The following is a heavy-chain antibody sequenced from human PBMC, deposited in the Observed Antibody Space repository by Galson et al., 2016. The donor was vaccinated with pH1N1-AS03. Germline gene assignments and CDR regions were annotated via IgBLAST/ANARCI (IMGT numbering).Heavy chain of an antibody. V-gene: IGHV3-21*06. J-gene: IGHJ6*02. Sequence: SLRLSCAGSGFTFNKYSIAWVRPAPGQGLEWVSSISSRGDDIYYADSVKGRFTISRDNAKNSLYLQMNGLRVEDTALYYCARPTAGLYSTYFGLDVWGQGTTVTVSS. CDR1: GFTFNKYS. CDR2: ISSRGDDI. CDR3: ARPTAGLYSTYFGLDV. D-gene: IGHD6-13*01.